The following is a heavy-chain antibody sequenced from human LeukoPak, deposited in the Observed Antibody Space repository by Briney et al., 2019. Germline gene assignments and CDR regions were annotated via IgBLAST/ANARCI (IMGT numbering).Heavy chain of an antibody. Sequence: GGSLRLSCAASGFNFDDYAMHWVRQAPGKGLEWVSGISWNSGSIGYADSVKGRFTISRDSAKNSLYLQMNSLRAEDTAVYYCARDWDYDILTGYSPEGYWGQGTLVTVSS. J-gene: IGHJ4*02. V-gene: IGHV3-9*01. CDR2: ISWNSGSI. D-gene: IGHD3-9*01. CDR3: ARDWDYDILTGYSPEGY. CDR1: GFNFDDYA.